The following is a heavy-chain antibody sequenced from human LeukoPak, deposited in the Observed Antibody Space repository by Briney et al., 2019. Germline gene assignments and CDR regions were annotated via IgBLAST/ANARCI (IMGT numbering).Heavy chain of an antibody. J-gene: IGHJ4*02. CDR1: GGSISSYY. CDR2: IYTSGST. CDR3: ARFSGSVVAPFDY. V-gene: IGHV4-4*09. D-gene: IGHD5-12*01. Sequence: SETLSLTCTVSGGSISSYYWSWIRQPPGKGLEWIGYIYTSGSTNSHPSLKSRVTISVDTSKNQFSLKLSSVTAADTAVYYCARFSGSVVAPFDYWGQGTLVTVSS.